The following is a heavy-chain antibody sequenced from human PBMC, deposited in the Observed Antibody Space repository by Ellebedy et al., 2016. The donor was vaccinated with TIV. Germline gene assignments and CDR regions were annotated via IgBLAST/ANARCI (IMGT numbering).Heavy chain of an antibody. CDR3: ARAGLTMVRERFYYNAVDV. CDR1: GYSFTNYW. V-gene: IGHV5-51*01. Sequence: GESLKISCKGSGYSFTNYWIAWVRQTPGKGLEWMGIIYPGDSDTRYSPSIQGQVTISADTSISTAYLHWSGLKAADTTMYYGARAGLTMVRERFYYNAVDVWGQGTTITVSS. J-gene: IGHJ6*02. CDR2: IYPGDSDT. D-gene: IGHD3-10*01.